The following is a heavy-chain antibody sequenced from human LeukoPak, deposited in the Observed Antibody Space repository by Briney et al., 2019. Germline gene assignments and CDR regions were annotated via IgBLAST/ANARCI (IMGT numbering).Heavy chain of an antibody. V-gene: IGHV1-18*01. CDR3: ARVMRRDAYNRPLDY. Sequence: ASVKVSCKASGYTFTSYGITWVRQAPGQGLEWMGWIGTCNGNTEYAQKLQGRVTVTTDTSTATAYMELRSLRSDDTAVYYCARVMRRDAYNRPLDYWGQGTLVTVSS. CDR1: GYTFTSYG. D-gene: IGHD5-24*01. J-gene: IGHJ4*02. CDR2: IGTCNGNT.